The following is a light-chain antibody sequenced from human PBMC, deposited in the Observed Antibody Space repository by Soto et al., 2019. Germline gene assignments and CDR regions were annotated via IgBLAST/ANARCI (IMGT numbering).Light chain of an antibody. V-gene: IGLV1-47*01. CDR1: SANMGSNS. CDR2: SNT. CDR3: AAWDDSLSGVV. J-gene: IGLJ2*01. Sequence: QSVLTQPPSASGTPGQRVTISCSGSSANMGSNSVHWYKQLPGTAPKLLIYSNTQRPSGVPDRFSGSKSGTSASLAISGLRSEDEADYYCAAWDDSLSGVVVGGGTKLTVL.